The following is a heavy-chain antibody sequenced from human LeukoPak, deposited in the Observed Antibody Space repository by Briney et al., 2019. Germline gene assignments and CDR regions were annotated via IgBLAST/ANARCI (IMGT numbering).Heavy chain of an antibody. Sequence: GESLKISCKGSGYSFTSYWIGWVRHMPGKGLEWMGIIYPGDSDTRYSPSFQGQVTISADKSISTAYLQWSSLKASDTAMYYCARSDVVVVTPDAFDIWGQGTMVTVSS. CDR2: IYPGDSDT. J-gene: IGHJ3*02. V-gene: IGHV5-51*01. CDR1: GYSFTSYW. D-gene: IGHD3-22*01. CDR3: ARSDVVVVTPDAFDI.